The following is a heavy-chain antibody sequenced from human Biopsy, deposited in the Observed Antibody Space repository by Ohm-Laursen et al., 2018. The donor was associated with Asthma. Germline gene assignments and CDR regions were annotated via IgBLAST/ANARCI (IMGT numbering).Heavy chain of an antibody. V-gene: IGHV1-18*01. J-gene: IGHJ6*02. CDR2: ISVYNGNT. CDR3: ARAVDYSHYYGIDV. Sequence: GASVKVSCKTSGYTFNSAGITWVLQAPGQGLEWMGWISVYNGNTKVAQKLQDRVTMITDTSTSTAYMELRSLRSDDTAVYFCARAVDYSHYYGIDVWGQGTTVTVS. D-gene: IGHD3-10*01. CDR1: GYTFNSAG.